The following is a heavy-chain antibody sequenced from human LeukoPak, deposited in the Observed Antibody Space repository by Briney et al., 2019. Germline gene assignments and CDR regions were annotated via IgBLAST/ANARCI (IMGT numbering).Heavy chain of an antibody. D-gene: IGHD6-19*01. Sequence: GGSLRLSCTASGFTFGDYAMSWFRQAPGKGLEWVGFIRSKAYGGTTEYAASVKGRITISGDDSKSIAYLQMNSLKIEDTAVYYCTRDRGVEIAVAGTGYWGQGTLVTVSS. CDR3: TRDRGVEIAVAGTGY. V-gene: IGHV3-49*03. J-gene: IGHJ4*02. CDR1: GFTFGDYA. CDR2: IRSKAYGGTT.